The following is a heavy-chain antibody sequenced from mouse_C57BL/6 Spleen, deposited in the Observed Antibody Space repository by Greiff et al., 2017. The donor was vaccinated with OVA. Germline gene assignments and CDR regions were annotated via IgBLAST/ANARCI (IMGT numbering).Heavy chain of an antibody. CDR1: GFTFSDYG. CDR3: ARSLYDYDGYWYFDV. D-gene: IGHD2-4*01. CDR2: ISSGSSTI. Sequence: EVQLQESGGGLVKPGGSLKLSCAASGFTFSDYGMHWVRQAPEKGLEWVAYISSGSSTIYYADTVKGRFTISRDNAKNTLFLQMTSLRSEDTAMYYCARSLYDYDGYWYFDVWGTGTTVTVSS. J-gene: IGHJ1*03. V-gene: IGHV5-17*01.